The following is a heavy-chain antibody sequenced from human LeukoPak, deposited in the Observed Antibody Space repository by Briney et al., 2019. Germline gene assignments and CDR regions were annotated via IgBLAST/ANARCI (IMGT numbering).Heavy chain of an antibody. D-gene: IGHD5-18*01. CDR1: GFTFSSYG. CDR3: ARGDTAMGPFDY. CDR2: IRNDGSNK. V-gene: IGHV3-30*02. J-gene: IGHJ4*02. Sequence: PGGSLRLSCAASGFTFSSYGMHWVRQAPGKGLEWVAFIRNDGSNKYYADSVKGRFSISRDNSKNTLYLQMNSLRAEDTAVYYCARGDTAMGPFDYWGQGTLVTVSS.